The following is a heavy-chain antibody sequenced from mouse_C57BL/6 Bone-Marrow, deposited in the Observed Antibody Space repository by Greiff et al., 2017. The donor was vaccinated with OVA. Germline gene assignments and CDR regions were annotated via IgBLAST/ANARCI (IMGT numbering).Heavy chain of an antibody. Sequence: QVQLQQPGAELVMPGASVKLSCKASGYTFTSYWMHWVKQRPGQGLEWIGEIDPSDSYTNYNQKFKGKSTLTVDKSSSPAYMQLSSLTSEDSAVYYCARVRRGAMDYWGQGTSVTVSS. CDR1: GYTFTSYW. J-gene: IGHJ4*01. V-gene: IGHV1-69*01. CDR3: ARVRRGAMDY. CDR2: IDPSDSYT.